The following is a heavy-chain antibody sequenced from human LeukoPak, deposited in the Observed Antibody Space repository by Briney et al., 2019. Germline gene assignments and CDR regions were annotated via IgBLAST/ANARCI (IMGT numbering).Heavy chain of an antibody. CDR1: GGSISSYY. V-gene: IGHV4-59*01. CDR2: IYYSGST. CDR3: AGDTLDYGSGSSPSGYYYMDV. D-gene: IGHD3-10*01. J-gene: IGHJ6*03. Sequence: PSETLSLTCTVSGGSISSYYWSWIRQPPGKGLEWIGYIYYSGSTNYNPSLKSRVTISVDTSKNQFSLKLSSVTAADTAVYYCAGDTLDYGSGSSPSGYYYMDVWGKGTTVTISS.